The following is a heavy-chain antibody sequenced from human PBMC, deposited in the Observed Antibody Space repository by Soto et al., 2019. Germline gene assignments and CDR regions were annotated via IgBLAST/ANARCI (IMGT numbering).Heavy chain of an antibody. J-gene: IGHJ4*01. CDR1: GFTFSSYG. D-gene: IGHD5-12*01. CDR3: ATDGGWGQYSGSYFGS. Sequence: QVQLVESGGGVVQPGRSLRLSCAALGFTFSSYGMHWVRQAPGKGLEWVSCISYDGSHQYHADSVRGRFTISRDNPKNSLYLQMHGLRVKDTAVYYCATDGGWGQYSGSYFGSWGHGTLVAVSS. CDR2: ISYDGSHQ. V-gene: IGHV3-30*03.